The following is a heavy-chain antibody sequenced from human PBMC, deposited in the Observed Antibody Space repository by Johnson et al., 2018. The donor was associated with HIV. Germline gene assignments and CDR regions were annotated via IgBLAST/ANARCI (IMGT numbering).Heavy chain of an antibody. CDR2: ISYDGSNK. CDR1: DFTFSSYA. J-gene: IGHJ3*02. D-gene: IGHD1-26*01. Sequence: QVQLVESGGGVVQPGRSLRLSCAASDFTFSSYAMHWVRQAPGKGLEWVAVISYDGSNKYYADSVPGRFTMPRDNSKNTLFLQMNSRRAEDAAVYDCARGRYSGSFTSPDAFDIWGQGTMVTVSS. CDR3: ARGRYSGSFTSPDAFDI. V-gene: IGHV3-30*04.